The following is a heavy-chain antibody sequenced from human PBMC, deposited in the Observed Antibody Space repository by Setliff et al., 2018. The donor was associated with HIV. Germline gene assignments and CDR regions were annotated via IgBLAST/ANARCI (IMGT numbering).Heavy chain of an antibody. Sequence: ASVKVSCKASGYTFTSYSLHWVRQAPGQRLEWMGWINAGNGNTKYSPQFQDRVTITSDTHASTAYMELSSLRSEDTAVYYCARAHLTGTTVGLADYWGQGTLVTVSS. J-gene: IGHJ4*02. D-gene: IGHD1-7*01. V-gene: IGHV1-3*01. CDR2: INAGNGNT. CDR1: GYTFTSYS. CDR3: ARAHLTGTTVGLADY.